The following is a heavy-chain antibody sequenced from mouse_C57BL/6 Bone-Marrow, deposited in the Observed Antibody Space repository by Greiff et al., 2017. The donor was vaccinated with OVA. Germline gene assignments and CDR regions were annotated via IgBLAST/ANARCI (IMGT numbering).Heavy chain of an antibody. Sequence: QVQLQQPGAELVKPGASVKLSWKASGYTFTSYWMHWVKQRPGQGLEWIGMIHPNSGSTNYNEKFKSKATLTVDKSSSTAYMQLSSLTSEDSAVYYCASDYGNYLAWFAYWGQGTLVTVSA. J-gene: IGHJ3*01. CDR3: ASDYGNYLAWFAY. CDR2: IHPNSGST. CDR1: GYTFTSYW. D-gene: IGHD2-1*01. V-gene: IGHV1-64*01.